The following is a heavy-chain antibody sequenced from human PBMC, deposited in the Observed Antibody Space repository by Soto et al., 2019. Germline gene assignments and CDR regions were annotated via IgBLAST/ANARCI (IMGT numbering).Heavy chain of an antibody. CDR3: ARDRGDSSPDYYYYGMDV. CDR1: GFTFSSYG. D-gene: IGHD6-13*01. CDR2: IWYDGSNK. V-gene: IGHV3-33*01. Sequence: GGSLRLSCATSGFTFSSYGMHWVRQAPGKGLEWVAVIWYDGSNKYYADSVKGRFTISRDNSKNTLYLQMNSLRAEDTAVYYCARDRGDSSPDYYYYGMDVWGQGTTVTVSS. J-gene: IGHJ6*02.